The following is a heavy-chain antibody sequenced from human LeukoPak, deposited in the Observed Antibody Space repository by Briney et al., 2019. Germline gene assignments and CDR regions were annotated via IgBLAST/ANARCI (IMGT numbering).Heavy chain of an antibody. CDR1: GFTFSSYS. CDR2: ISSSSSYI. V-gene: IGHV3-21*01. J-gene: IGHJ4*02. CDR3: ARDPTDITGIGNY. D-gene: IGHD1-20*01. Sequence: GGSLRLSCAASGFTFSSYSMNWVRQAPGKGLEWVSSISSSSSYIYYADSVKGRFTISRDNAKNSLYLQMNSLRAEDTAVYYCARDPTDITGIGNYWGQGTLVTVSS.